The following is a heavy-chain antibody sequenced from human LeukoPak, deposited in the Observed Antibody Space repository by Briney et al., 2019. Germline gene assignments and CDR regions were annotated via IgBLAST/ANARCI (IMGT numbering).Heavy chain of an antibody. CDR2: INPNSGGT. CDR3: ALDVRYSSGWHLSSRRSVPTYYMDV. V-gene: IGHV1-2*02. Sequence: ASVKVSCKASGYTFTGYYMHWVRQAPGQGLEWMGWINPNSGGTNYAQKFQGRVTMTRDTSITTAYMDLSRLRSDDTAVYYCALDVRYSSGWHLSSRRSVPTYYMDVWGKGTTVTISS. CDR1: GYTFTGYY. D-gene: IGHD6-19*01. J-gene: IGHJ6*03.